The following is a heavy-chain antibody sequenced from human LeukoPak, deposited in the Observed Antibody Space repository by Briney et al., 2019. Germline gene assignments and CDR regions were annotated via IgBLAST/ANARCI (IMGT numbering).Heavy chain of an antibody. D-gene: IGHD3-22*01. CDR2: IKQDGSEK. CDR3: ARDLNYYDSSGYRHLHFDY. Sequence: PGGSLRLSCAASGFTFSSYWMSWVRQAPGKGLEWVANIKQDGSEKYYVDSVKGRFTISRDNAKNSLYLQMNSLRAEDTAVYYCARDLNYYDSSGYRHLHFDYWGQGTLVTVSS. CDR1: GFTFSSYW. V-gene: IGHV3-7*01. J-gene: IGHJ4*02.